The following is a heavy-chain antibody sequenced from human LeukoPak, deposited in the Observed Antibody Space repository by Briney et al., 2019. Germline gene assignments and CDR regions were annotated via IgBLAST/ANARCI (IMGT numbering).Heavy chain of an antibody. J-gene: IGHJ4*02. Sequence: GGSLRLSCAASGFTFSRYGMHWVRQAPGKVLEWVAVISYDGRNKYYADSVKGRFTISRDNSKNTLHLQMNSLRPADTAVYYCAKLWNEVGTTIYWGQGTLVTVSS. CDR2: ISYDGRNK. CDR1: GFTFSRYG. V-gene: IGHV3-30*18. D-gene: IGHD1-26*01. CDR3: AKLWNEVGTTIY.